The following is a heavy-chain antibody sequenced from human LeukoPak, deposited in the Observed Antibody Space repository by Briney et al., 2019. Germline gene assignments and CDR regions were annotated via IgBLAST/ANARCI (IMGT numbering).Heavy chain of an antibody. V-gene: IGHV1-2*02. D-gene: IGHD6-6*01. CDR2: INPNSGGT. CDR1: GYTVTGYY. J-gene: IGHJ4*02. Sequence: ASVKVSCKASGYTVTGYYMHWVRQAPGQGLEWMGWINPNSGGTNYAQKFQGRVTMTRDTSISTAYMELSRLRSDDTAVYYCARDQRYSSSYVFDYWGQGTLVTVSS. CDR3: ARDQRYSSSYVFDY.